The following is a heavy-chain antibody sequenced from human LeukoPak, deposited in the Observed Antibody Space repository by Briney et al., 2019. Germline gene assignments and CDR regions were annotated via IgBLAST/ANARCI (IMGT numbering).Heavy chain of an antibody. J-gene: IGHJ4*02. CDR2: ISAYNGNT. Sequence: ASVKVSCKASGYTFTDFGVSWVRQAPGQGVEWMGWISAYNGNTNYVQKFQGRVTMTTDISTSTAYMELRSLRSDDTAVFYCVRDLGVDTSMIFFDYWGQGTRVTVSS. CDR1: GYTFTDFG. CDR3: VRDLGVDTSMIFFDY. D-gene: IGHD5-18*01. V-gene: IGHV1-18*01.